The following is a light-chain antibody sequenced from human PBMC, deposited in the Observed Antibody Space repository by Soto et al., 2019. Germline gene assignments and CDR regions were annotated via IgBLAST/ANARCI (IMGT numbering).Light chain of an antibody. V-gene: IGLV2-11*01. Sequence: QSALTQPRSVSGSPGQSVTISCTGTGSDVGGYNYVSWYQQHPGKAPKLMIYDVSKRPSGVPDRFSGSKSGNTASLTISGLQAEDEADYYCCSYAGSYWVFGGGTQLTVL. J-gene: IGLJ3*02. CDR1: GSDVGGYNY. CDR2: DVS. CDR3: CSYAGSYWV.